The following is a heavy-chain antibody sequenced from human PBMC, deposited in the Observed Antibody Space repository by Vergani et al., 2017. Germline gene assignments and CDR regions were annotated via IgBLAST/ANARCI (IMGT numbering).Heavy chain of an antibody. Sequence: QVQLVQSGAEVKKPGSSVKVSCKASGGAFSSYAISWVRQAPGQGLEWMGGIIPIFGTANYAQKFQGRVTITADESTSTAYMELSSLRSEDTAVYYCARGRCSSTSCYNFWFDSWGQGTLVTVSS. D-gene: IGHD2-2*02. J-gene: IGHJ5*01. V-gene: IGHV1-69*01. CDR2: IIPIFGTA. CDR1: GGAFSSYA. CDR3: ARGRCSSTSCYNFWFDS.